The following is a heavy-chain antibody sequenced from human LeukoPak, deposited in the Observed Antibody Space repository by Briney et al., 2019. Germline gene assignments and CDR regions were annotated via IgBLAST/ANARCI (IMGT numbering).Heavy chain of an antibody. CDR1: GDSVSNNNGA. Sequence: SQTLSLICAISGDSVSNNNGAWNWIRQSPSRGLEWLGRTYYRSQWYNDYARSVMSRISADPDTSKNQFSLHLSSVTPDDTAVYYCARGFAFDVWGQGTMVTVSS. CDR3: ARGFAFDV. J-gene: IGHJ3*01. CDR2: TYYRSQWYN. V-gene: IGHV6-1*01.